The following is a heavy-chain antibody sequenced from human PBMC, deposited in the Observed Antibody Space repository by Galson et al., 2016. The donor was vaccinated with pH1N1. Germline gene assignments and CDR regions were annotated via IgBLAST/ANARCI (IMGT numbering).Heavy chain of an antibody. CDR1: GYGFSTDW. J-gene: IGHJ6*03. CDR2: IFPGDSDT. CDR3: ARHTGLDPPAVDYYMDV. V-gene: IGHV5-51*01. Sequence: QSGAEVKKPGESLKISCEASGYGFSTDWIAWVRQMPGKGPEWMGSIFPGDSDTRYSPPFQGQVTMSADKSIRTAYLQWSSLKASDTAICYCARHTGLDPPAVDYYMDVWGRGTTVIVSS. D-gene: IGHD3/OR15-3a*01.